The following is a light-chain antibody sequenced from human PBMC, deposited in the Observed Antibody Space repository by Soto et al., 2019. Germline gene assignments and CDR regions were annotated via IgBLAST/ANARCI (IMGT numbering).Light chain of an antibody. CDR1: QSISRD. CDR2: AAS. Sequence: DIQMTQSPSALSASVGDRVTITCRASQSISRDLTWYQQKPGKAPEPLIYAASSLQSGVPSRFSGSGSGTDFTLTISNLQPEDFATYFCQQTYSTLFTFGPGTKVEIK. V-gene: IGKV1-39*01. J-gene: IGKJ3*01. CDR3: QQTYSTLFT.